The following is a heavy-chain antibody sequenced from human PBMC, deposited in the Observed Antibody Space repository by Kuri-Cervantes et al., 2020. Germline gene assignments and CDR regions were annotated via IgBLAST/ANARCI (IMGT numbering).Heavy chain of an antibody. CDR3: VSSGYYYYYGMDV. J-gene: IGHJ6*02. Sequence: GESLKISCAASGFTFSSYSMNWVRQAPGKGLEWVSYISSSSSTIYYADSVKGRFTISRDNSKNTLYLQMNSLRAEDTAVYYCVSSGYYYYYGMDVWGQGTTVTVSS. V-gene: IGHV3-48*01. D-gene: IGHD3-22*01. CDR1: GFTFSSYS. CDR2: ISSSSSTI.